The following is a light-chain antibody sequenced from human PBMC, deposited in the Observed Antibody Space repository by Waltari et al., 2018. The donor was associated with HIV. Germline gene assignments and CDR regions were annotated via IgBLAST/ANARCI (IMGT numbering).Light chain of an antibody. Sequence: IQMTQSPETLSARGGYRVTITCRASQSGNEWLAWLQQKPGKAPKFLISKVSTLERGVPSRFSGSGSGTQFTLTISSLQPDDFATYYCQQFHSYWTFGQGTRVEIK. CDR3: QQFHSYWT. CDR2: KVS. J-gene: IGKJ1*01. V-gene: IGKV1-5*03. CDR1: QSGNEW.